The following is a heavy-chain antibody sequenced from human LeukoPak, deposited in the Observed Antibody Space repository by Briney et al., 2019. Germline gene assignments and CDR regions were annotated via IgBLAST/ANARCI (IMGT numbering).Heavy chain of an antibody. CDR3: ARERMVRGVIEGIDY. D-gene: IGHD3-10*01. CDR1: GFTFSSYW. J-gene: IGHJ4*02. CDR2: IKQDGSEK. V-gene: IGHV3-7*01. Sequence: GGSLRLSCAASGFTFSSYWMSWVRQAPGKGLEWVANIKQDGSEKYYVDSVKGRFTISRDNAKNSLYLQMNSLRAEDTAVYYCARERMVRGVIEGIDYWGQGTLVTVSS.